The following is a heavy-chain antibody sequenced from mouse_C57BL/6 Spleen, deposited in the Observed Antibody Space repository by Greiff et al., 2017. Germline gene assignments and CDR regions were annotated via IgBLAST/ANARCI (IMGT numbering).Heavy chain of an antibody. Sequence: QVQLQQSGPGLVQPSQSLSITCTVSGFSLTSYGVHWVRQSPGQGLEWLGVIWLGGSTDNNAAFISRLSTSKDNSKCHVFFKMNSLQADDTAIYYCARKPDYCCSRDFAMDDWGQGTSVTVSS. D-gene: IGHD1-1*01. CDR3: ARKPDYCCSRDFAMDD. V-gene: IGHV2-2*01. CDR1: GFSLTSYG. J-gene: IGHJ4*01. CDR2: IWLGGST.